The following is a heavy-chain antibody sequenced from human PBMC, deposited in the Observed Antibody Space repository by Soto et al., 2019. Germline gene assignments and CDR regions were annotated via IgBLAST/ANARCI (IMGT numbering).Heavy chain of an antibody. CDR3: ASVVNYYDSSGYYPTDAFDI. V-gene: IGHV4-59*01. Sequence: QVQLQESGPGLVKPSETLSLTCTVSGGSISSYYWSWIRQPPGKGLEWIGYIYYSGSTNYNPSLKSRVTISVDTSKNQISLKLSSVTAADTAVYYCASVVNYYDSSGYYPTDAFDIWGQGTMVTVSS. CDR1: GGSISSYY. CDR2: IYYSGST. D-gene: IGHD3-22*01. J-gene: IGHJ3*02.